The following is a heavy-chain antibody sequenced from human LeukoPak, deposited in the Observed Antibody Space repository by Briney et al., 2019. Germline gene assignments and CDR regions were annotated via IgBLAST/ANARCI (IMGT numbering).Heavy chain of an antibody. CDR3: ANGIFLPYFDY. D-gene: IGHD2-15*01. J-gene: IGHJ4*02. Sequence: GGSLRLSCAASGFTFSSYAMHWVRQAPGKGLEWVAVISYDGSNKYYADSVKGRFTISRDNSKNTLYLQMNSLRAEDTAVYYCANGIFLPYFDYWGQGTLVTVSS. CDR2: ISYDGSNK. V-gene: IGHV3-30-3*01. CDR1: GFTFSSYA.